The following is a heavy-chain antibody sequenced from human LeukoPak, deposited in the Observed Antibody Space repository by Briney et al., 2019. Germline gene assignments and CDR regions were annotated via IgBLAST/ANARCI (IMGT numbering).Heavy chain of an antibody. D-gene: IGHD1-26*01. CDR2: IYYSGST. CDR3: ARGLGSYLEDY. J-gene: IGHJ4*02. V-gene: IGHV4-39*07. Sequence: PSETLSLTCTVSGGSISSSSYYWGWIRQPPGKGLEWIGSIYYSGSTYYNPSLKSRVTISVDTSKNQFSLKLSSVTAADTAVYYCARGLGSYLEDYWGQGTLVTVSS. CDR1: GGSISSSSYY.